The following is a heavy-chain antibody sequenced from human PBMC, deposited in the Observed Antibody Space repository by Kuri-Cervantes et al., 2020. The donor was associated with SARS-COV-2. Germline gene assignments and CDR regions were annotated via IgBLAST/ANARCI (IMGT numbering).Heavy chain of an antibody. V-gene: IGHV3-23*01. CDR3: VKDSRVYYFDY. CDR2: ISGSGANT. Sequence: GESLKISCAASGFTFSSFPTSWVRQAPGKGLEWVSGISGSGANTYHADSVKGWFTISRDNSKNTLYLQMNSLRAEDTAVYYCVKDSRVYYFDYWGQGTLVTVSS. D-gene: IGHD2/OR15-2a*01. J-gene: IGHJ4*02. CDR1: GFTFSSFP.